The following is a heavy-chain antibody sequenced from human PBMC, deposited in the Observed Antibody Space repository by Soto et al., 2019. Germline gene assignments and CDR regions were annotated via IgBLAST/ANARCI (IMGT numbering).Heavy chain of an antibody. CDR1: GFSLSTSGVG. V-gene: IGHV2-5*01. J-gene: IGHJ4*02. CDR2: IYWNDDK. CDR3: AHRQVALWGHFDY. D-gene: IGHD3-10*01. Sequence: GSSPTLVNPTQTLTLTCTFSGFSLSTSGVGVGWIRQPPGKSLELLALIYWNDDKRYSPSLRGRLTSTKDTSKSQVVLTMTTLDPVATATYSCAHRQVALWGHFDYWGQRTLVTVSS.